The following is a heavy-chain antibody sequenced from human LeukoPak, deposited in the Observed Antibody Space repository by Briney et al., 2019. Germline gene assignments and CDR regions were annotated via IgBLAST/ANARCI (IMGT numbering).Heavy chain of an antibody. J-gene: IGHJ3*02. CDR2: FYSSEIT. CDR1: GDSISSSNYY. V-gene: IGHV4-39*01. Sequence: PSETLSLTCTVSGDSISSSNYYWGWIRQPPGKGLEWIGSFYSSEITHYNPSLKSRVTISVDTSKNQFSLRLTSVTAADTAVYYCARHYPPRPLLELAFDIWGQGTMVTVSS. CDR3: ARHYPPRPLLELAFDI. D-gene: IGHD1-7*01.